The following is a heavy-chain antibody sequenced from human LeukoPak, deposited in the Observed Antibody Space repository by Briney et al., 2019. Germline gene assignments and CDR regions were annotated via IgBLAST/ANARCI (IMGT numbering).Heavy chain of an antibody. CDR3: ARDPPLVSGPVYYYYYMDV. J-gene: IGHJ6*03. V-gene: IGHV3-21*01. CDR2: ISSSSSYI. D-gene: IGHD5/OR15-5a*01. CDR1: GFTFSSYS. Sequence: GGSLRLSCAASGFTFSSYSMNWVRQAPGKGLEWVSSISSSSSYIYYTDSVKGRFTISRDNAKNSLYLQMNSLRAEDTAVYYCARDPPLVSGPVYYYYYMDVWGKGTTVTVSS.